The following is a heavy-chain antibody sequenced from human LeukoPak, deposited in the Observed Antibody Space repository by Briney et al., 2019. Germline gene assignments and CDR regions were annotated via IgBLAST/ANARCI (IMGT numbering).Heavy chain of an antibody. CDR2: INPNSGGT. D-gene: IGHD3-9*01. Sequence: ASAKVSCKASGYTFTGYYMHWVRQAPGQGLEWMGWINPNSGGTNYAQKFRDRVSMTRDTSISTAYMQLSRLRSDDAAVYYCARSPHILTGENFDFWGQGTLLTVSS. J-gene: IGHJ4*02. CDR3: ARSPHILTGENFDF. V-gene: IGHV1-2*02. CDR1: GYTFTGYY.